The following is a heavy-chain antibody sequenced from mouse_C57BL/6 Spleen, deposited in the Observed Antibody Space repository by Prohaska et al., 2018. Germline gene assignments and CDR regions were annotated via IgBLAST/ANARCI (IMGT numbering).Heavy chain of an antibody. CDR2: IKPYNGGT. Sequence: EVQLQQPGPVLLKPGASVKMSCTASGYTFTDYYMNCVKQSHGKSLEWIGGIKPYNGGTSYNQKVKGKGRLAVDESSSTAYMELNSLTSEDSAVYYCARTGSSYWYFDVWGTGTTVTVSS. J-gene: IGHJ1*03. V-gene: IGHV1-19*01. CDR1: GYTFTDYY. D-gene: IGHD1-1*01. CDR3: ARTGSSYWYFDV.